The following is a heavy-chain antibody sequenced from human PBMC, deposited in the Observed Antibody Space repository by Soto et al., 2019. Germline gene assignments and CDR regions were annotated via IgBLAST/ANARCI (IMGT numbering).Heavy chain of an antibody. Sequence: QVQLQESGPGLVKPSQTLSLTCTVSGGSISSGGYYWSWIRQHPGKGLEWIGYIYYSGSTYYNPSLKSRFTISVDTSKNQYCLKLSSVTAADTAVYYCARVGDDYGGNSNFDYWGQGTLVTVSS. D-gene: IGHD4-17*01. CDR2: IYYSGST. CDR3: ARVGDDYGGNSNFDY. J-gene: IGHJ4*02. CDR1: GGSISSGGYY. V-gene: IGHV4-31*03.